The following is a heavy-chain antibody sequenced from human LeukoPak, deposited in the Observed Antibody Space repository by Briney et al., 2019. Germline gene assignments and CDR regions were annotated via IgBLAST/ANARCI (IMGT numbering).Heavy chain of an antibody. J-gene: IGHJ6*02. CDR3: ARRPYSDTSGRLSDV. CDR1: GFTFSSSA. CDR2: IGSSGSPT. V-gene: IGHV3-48*02. Sequence: GGSLRLSCAASGFTFSSSAMSWVRQAPGKGLEWISYIGSSGSPTHYADSVRGRFTISRDNAKNSLYLQMNSLRDDDTALYYCARRPYSDTSGRLSDVWGQGTTVTVSS. D-gene: IGHD3-22*01.